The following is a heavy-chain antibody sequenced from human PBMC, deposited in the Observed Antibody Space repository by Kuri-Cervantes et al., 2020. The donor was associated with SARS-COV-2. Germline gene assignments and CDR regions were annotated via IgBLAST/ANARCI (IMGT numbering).Heavy chain of an antibody. CDR1: GFAFSSYA. CDR3: ARARLDWFYFDS. D-gene: IGHD3/OR15-3a*01. Sequence: GESLKISCAGSGFAFSSYAMHWVRQAPGKGLEWVSYISSSSCTIYYADSVKGRFASSRENSQNTLYLQMNSLRAEDTAVYYCARARLDWFYFDSWVQGALVTVSS. V-gene: IGHV3-48*01. CDR2: ISSSSCTI. J-gene: IGHJ4*02.